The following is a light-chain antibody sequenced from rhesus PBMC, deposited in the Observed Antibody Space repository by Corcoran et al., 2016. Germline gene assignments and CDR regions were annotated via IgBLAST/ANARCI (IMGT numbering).Light chain of an antibody. V-gene: IGLV2-32*02. J-gene: IGLJ1*01. Sequence: QAALTQPRSVSGSPGQSVTISCTGSSSDIGGYNYVSWYQQHPGTAPKLMLSEVTKRPSGVSDRFSGSKSGNTASLTISGLQAEDEADYFCSSYAGSDTFIFGAGTRLTVL. CDR1: SSDIGGYNY. CDR3: SSYAGSDTFI. CDR2: EVT.